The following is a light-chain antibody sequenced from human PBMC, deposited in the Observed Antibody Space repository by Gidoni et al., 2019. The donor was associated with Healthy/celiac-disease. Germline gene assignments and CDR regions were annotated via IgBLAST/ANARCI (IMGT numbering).Light chain of an antibody. CDR1: QSVSSY. J-gene: IGKJ4*01. V-gene: IGKV3-11*01. Sequence: EIVLTQSPTTLPLPPGERATLTCRASQSVSSYLAWYQQKPGQAPRLLIYDASNRATGIPARFSGSGSGTDFTLTISSLEPEDFAVYYCQQRSNWPATFGGGTKVEIK. CDR2: DAS. CDR3: QQRSNWPAT.